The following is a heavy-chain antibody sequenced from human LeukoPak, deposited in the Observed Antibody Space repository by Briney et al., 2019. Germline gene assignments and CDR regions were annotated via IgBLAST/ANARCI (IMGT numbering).Heavy chain of an antibody. CDR3: ASSDYGDYVYDAFDI. CDR2: ISAYNGNT. D-gene: IGHD4-17*01. V-gene: IGHV1-18*01. CDR1: GYTFTSYG. J-gene: IGHJ3*02. Sequence: ASVKVSCKASGYTFTSYGISWVRQAHGQGLEWMGWISAYNGNTNYAQKLQGRVTMTTDTSTSTAYMELRSLRSDDTAVYYCASSDYGDYVYDAFDIWGQGTMVTVSS.